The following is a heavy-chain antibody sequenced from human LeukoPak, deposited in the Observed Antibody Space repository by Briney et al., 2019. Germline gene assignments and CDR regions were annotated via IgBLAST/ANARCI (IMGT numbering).Heavy chain of an antibody. CDR1: GGSISSSSYY. Sequence: SETLSLTCTVSGGSISSSSYYWGWIRQPPGKGLEWIGSIYYSGSTYYNPSLKSRVTISVDTSKNQFSLKLSSVTAADTAVYYCARIQGTCGGDCPEPDDYWGQGTLVTVSS. CDR2: IYYSGST. J-gene: IGHJ4*02. D-gene: IGHD2-21*02. V-gene: IGHV4-39*01. CDR3: ARIQGTCGGDCPEPDDY.